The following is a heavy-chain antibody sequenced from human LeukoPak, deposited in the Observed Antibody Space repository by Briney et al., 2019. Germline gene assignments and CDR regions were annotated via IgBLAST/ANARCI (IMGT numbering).Heavy chain of an antibody. Sequence: QAGGSLRLSCAASGFTVSTNYMSWVRQAPGKGLEWVSIMHSVGTTYYADSVKGRFTFSRDNSKNTLYLQMNNLRAEDTAVYYCARDGSSGRGYYYYYGMDVWGEGTTVTVSS. CDR1: GFTVSTNY. CDR2: MHSVGTT. D-gene: IGHD1-26*01. J-gene: IGHJ6*04. V-gene: IGHV3-53*01. CDR3: ARDGSSGRGYYYYYGMDV.